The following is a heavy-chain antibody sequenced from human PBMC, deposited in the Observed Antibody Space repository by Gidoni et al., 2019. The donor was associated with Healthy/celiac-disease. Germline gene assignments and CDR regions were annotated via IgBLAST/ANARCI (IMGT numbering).Heavy chain of an antibody. CDR3: ARERMTTVTTTFDY. J-gene: IGHJ4*02. CDR1: GGSISSYY. CDR2: IYTSGRT. D-gene: IGHD4-17*01. V-gene: IGHV4-4*07. Sequence: QVQLQESGPGLVKPSETLSLTCTVSGGSISSYYWSWIRQPAGKGLEWIGRIYTSGRTNYNPSLKSRVTMSVDTSKNQFSLKLSSVTAADTAVYYCARERMTTVTTTFDYWGQGTLVTVSS.